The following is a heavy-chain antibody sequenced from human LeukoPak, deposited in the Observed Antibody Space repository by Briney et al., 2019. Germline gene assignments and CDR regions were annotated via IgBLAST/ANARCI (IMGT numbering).Heavy chain of an antibody. J-gene: IGHJ3*02. CDR3: AREFQDSFDI. V-gene: IGHV3-48*03. CDR1: GFTFSSYE. CDR2: IRSRGSTI. Sequence: PGGSLRLSCAASGFTFSSYEMNWVRQAPGKGLEWVSYIRSRGSTIYYADSVKGRFTFSRDNAKNSLYLQMNSLRAEDTGIYYCAREFQDSFDIWGQGTMVTVSS.